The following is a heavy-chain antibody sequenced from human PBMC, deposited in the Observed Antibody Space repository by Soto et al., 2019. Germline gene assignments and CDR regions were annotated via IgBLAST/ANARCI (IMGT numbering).Heavy chain of an antibody. CDR1: GGTFSDYG. Sequence: KVCCKASGGTFSDYGFIWVRHAPGQGLEWMGGIIPIFGTANYAQQFQGRVTITADESTSTAYMELSSLRSEDTAVYYCARGWDYYDSSGLLTWFDPWGQGTLVTVSS. V-gene: IGHV1-69*01. CDR3: ARGWDYYDSSGLLTWFDP. CDR2: IIPIFGTA. J-gene: IGHJ5*02. D-gene: IGHD3-22*01.